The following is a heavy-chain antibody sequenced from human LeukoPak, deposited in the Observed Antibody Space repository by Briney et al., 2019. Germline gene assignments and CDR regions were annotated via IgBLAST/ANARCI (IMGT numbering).Heavy chain of an antibody. D-gene: IGHD6-13*01. CDR3: VKFIAAAATGYYFDY. CDR1: GFTFSSYA. Sequence: GGSLRLSCAASGFTFSSYAMSWVRQAPVKGLEWVSAISGSGGSTYYADFVKGRFTISRDNSKNTLYLQMNSLRAEDTAVYYCVKFIAAAATGYYFDYWGQGTLVTVSS. CDR2: ISGSGGST. V-gene: IGHV3-23*01. J-gene: IGHJ4*02.